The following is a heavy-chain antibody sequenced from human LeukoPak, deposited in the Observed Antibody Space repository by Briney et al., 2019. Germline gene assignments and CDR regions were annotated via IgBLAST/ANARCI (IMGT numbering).Heavy chain of an antibody. Sequence: ASVKVSCKASGYTFTGYYTHWVRQAPGQGLEWMGWINPNSGGTNYAQKFQGGVTMTRDTSISTAYMELSRLRSDDTAVYYCAREGEEVVAAIDYWGQGTLVTVSS. CDR2: INPNSGGT. D-gene: IGHD2-15*01. CDR3: AREGEEVVAAIDY. V-gene: IGHV1-2*02. J-gene: IGHJ4*02. CDR1: GYTFTGYY.